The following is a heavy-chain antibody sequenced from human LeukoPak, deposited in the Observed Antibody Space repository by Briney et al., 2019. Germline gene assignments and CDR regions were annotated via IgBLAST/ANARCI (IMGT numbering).Heavy chain of an antibody. D-gene: IGHD4-17*01. J-gene: IGHJ3*02. V-gene: IGHV3-23*01. CDR1: GFTFTTYA. CDR3: AKVHYGAHDAFDM. CDR2: ISAGGDST. Sequence: GGSLRLSCAASGFTFTTYAMTWVRQAPGKGLEWVSLISAGGDSTFYADSVKGRFTISRDNSKNTVYLQMNSLRAEDTAVYYCAKVHYGAHDAFDMWGQGTMVTVSS.